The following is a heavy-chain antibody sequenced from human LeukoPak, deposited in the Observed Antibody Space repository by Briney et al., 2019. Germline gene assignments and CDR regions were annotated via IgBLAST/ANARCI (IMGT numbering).Heavy chain of an antibody. V-gene: IGHV3-30*03. CDR2: ISYDGSNK. D-gene: IGHD6-19*01. CDR1: GSTFSSYG. Sequence: GGSLRLSCAASGSTFSSYGMHWVRQAPGKGLEWVAVISYDGSNKYYADSVKGRFTISRDNAKNSLYLQMNSLRAEDTAVYYCARDSESGWSDYWGQGTLVTVSS. J-gene: IGHJ4*02. CDR3: ARDSESGWSDY.